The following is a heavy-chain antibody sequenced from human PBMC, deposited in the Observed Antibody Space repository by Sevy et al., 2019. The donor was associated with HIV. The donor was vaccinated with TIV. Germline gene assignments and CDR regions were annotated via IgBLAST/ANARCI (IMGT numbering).Heavy chain of an antibody. CDR1: GFTFGNYA. V-gene: IGHV3-23*01. J-gene: IGHJ4*02. Sequence: GESLKISCAASGFTFGNYAMNWVRQTPGKGLEWVSYISGSGSTTYYAEYLKGRFTVSRDNSQNTLYLQMSSPRAEDTAIYYCAKDTRGYYRPIDYWGQGTLVTVSS. CDR2: ISGSGSTT. CDR3: AKDTRGYYRPIDY. D-gene: IGHD3-22*01.